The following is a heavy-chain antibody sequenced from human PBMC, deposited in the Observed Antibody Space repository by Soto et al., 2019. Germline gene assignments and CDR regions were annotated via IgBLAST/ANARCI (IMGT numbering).Heavy chain of an antibody. CDR1: GFTFSSYG. J-gene: IGHJ4*02. CDR3: ARELTGAFDY. V-gene: IGHV3-33*01. Sequence: QVQLVESGGGVVQPGRSLRLSCAASGFTFSSYGMHWVRQAPGKGLEWVAVIWYDGSNKYYGDSVKGRFTISRDNSNNTLYLQMNSLRAEDTAVYYCARELTGAFDYWGQGTLVTVSS. CDR2: IWYDGSNK. D-gene: IGHD3-10*01.